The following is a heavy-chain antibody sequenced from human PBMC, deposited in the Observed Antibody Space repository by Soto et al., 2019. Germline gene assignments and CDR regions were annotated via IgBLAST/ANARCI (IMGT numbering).Heavy chain of an antibody. J-gene: IGHJ4*02. CDR2: IYYSGST. Sequence: SETLSLTCTVSGGSISSSYYWCWIRQPPGKGLEWIGYIYYSGSTNYNPSLKSRVTISVDTSKNQFSLKLSFVTAADTAVYYCARGSSGQFDYWGQGTLVTVSS. CDR1: GGSISSSYY. CDR3: ARGSSGQFDY. V-gene: IGHV4-61*01. D-gene: IGHD6-19*01.